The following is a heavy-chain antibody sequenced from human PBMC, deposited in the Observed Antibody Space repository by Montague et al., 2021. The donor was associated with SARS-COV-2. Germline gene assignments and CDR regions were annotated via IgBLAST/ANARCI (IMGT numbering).Heavy chain of an antibody. CDR2: ISYDGSNK. V-gene: IGHV3-30*04. CDR1: GFTFSSYA. CDR3: ASSLVWFEIDY. D-gene: IGHD3-10*01. J-gene: IGHJ4*02. Sequence: SLRLSCAASGFTFSSYAMHWVRQAPGKGPEWVAVISYDGSNKYYADSVKGRFTISRGNSKNTLYLQMNSLRAEDTAVYYCASSLVWFEIDYWGQGTLVTVSS.